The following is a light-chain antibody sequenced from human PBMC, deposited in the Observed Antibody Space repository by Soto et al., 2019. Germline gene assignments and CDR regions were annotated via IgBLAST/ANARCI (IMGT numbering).Light chain of an antibody. CDR3: HQRSNWPST. CDR2: DAP. V-gene: IGKV3-11*01. J-gene: IGKJ4*01. CDR1: QSVSGY. Sequence: EIVLTQSPATLSLSPGERATLSCRASQSVSGYLSWYQQKPGQAPRLLIYDAPNRATGIPARFSGSGSGTDFTLTISSLEPEDFAVYYCHQRSNWPSTFGGGTKVEIK.